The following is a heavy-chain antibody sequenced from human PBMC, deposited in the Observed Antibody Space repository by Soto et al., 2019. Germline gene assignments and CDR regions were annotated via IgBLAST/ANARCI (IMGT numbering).Heavy chain of an antibody. V-gene: IGHV1-69*04. CDR3: EREEDYYCCADV. CDR2: IIPILGIA. J-gene: IGHJ6*03. CDR1: GGTFSSYT. Sequence: SVKVSCKASGGTFSSYTISWVRQAPGQGLEWMGRIIPILGIANYAQKFQGRVTITADKSTSTAYMELSSLRSEDTAVYYCEREEDYYCCADVWGNGATRNVCS.